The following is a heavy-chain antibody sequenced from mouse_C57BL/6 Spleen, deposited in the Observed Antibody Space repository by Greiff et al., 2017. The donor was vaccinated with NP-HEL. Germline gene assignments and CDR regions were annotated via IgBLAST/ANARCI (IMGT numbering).Heavy chain of an antibody. CDR2: ISSGGSYT. V-gene: IGHV5-6*01. CDR1: GFTFSSYG. D-gene: IGHD1-1*01. J-gene: IGHJ1*03. Sequence: EVKLVESGGDLVKPGGSLKLSCAASGFTFSSYGMSWVRQTPDKRLEWVATISSGGSYTYYPDSVKGRFTISGDNAKNTLYLQMSSLKSEDTAMYYCARQGGSSHWYFDVWGTGTTVTVSS. CDR3: ARQGGSSHWYFDV.